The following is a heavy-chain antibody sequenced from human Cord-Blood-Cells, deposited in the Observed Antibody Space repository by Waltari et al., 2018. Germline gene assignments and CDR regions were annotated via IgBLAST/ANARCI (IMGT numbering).Heavy chain of an antibody. CDR3: ARDRLSCSGGSCYKVFGY. CDR2: IYHSGST. Sequence: QVQLQESGPGLVKPSETLSLTCAVSGYSISSGYYWGWIRQPPGRGLEWIGGIYHSGSTYINQSRKSRVTISVDTSKNQFSLKLSSVTAADTAVYYCARDRLSCSGGSCYKVFGYWGQGTLVTVSS. J-gene: IGHJ4*02. V-gene: IGHV4-38-2*02. D-gene: IGHD2-15*01. CDR1: GYSISSGYY.